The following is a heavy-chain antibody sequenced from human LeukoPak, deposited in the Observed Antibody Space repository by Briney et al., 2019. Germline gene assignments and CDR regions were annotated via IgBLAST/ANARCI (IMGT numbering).Heavy chain of an antibody. V-gene: IGHV4-30-2*01. CDR3: ARVGSYGWGNYYYYYMDV. CDR1: GGSLSSVGYY. CDR2: IYHSGST. J-gene: IGHJ6*03. Sequence: SQTLSLTCTVSGGSLSSVGYYWTWIRQPPGKGLEWIGYIYHSGSTYYTPSLQSRVTISVDTSKNQFSLKLSSVTAADTAVYYCARVGSYGWGNYYYYYMDVWGKGTTVTVSS. D-gene: IGHD3-10*01.